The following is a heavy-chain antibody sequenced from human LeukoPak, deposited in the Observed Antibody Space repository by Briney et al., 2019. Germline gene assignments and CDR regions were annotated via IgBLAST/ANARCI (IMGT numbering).Heavy chain of an antibody. CDR1: GFTFSSYA. J-gene: IGHJ4*02. CDR3: AKWVVPHSVVRGVGLGY. Sequence: GGSLRLSCAASGFTFSSYAMSWVRQAPGKGLEWVSAISGSGGSTYYADSVKGRFTISRDNSKNTLYLQMNSLRAEDTAVYYCAKWVVPHSVVRGVGLGYWGQGTLVTVSS. V-gene: IGHV3-23*01. CDR2: ISGSGGST. D-gene: IGHD3-10*01.